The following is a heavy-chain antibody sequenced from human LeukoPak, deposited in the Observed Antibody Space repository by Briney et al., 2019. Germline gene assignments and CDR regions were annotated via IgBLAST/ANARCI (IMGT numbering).Heavy chain of an antibody. V-gene: IGHV3-11*06. J-gene: IGHJ5*02. CDR1: GFTFSDYY. D-gene: IGHD3-10*01. CDR3: ARAPLWFGELSFDP. CDR2: ISSSSSYT. Sequence: GGSRRLSCVVPGFTFSDYYMSWIRQAHGKGLEWVAYISSSSSYTNYADSVKGRFTISRDNAKNSLYLQMNSLRAEDTAVYYCARAPLWFGELSFDPWGQGTLVTVSS.